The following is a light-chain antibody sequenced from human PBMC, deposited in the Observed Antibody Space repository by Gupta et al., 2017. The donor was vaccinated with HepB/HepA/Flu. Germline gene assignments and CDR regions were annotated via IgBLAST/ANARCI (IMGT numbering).Light chain of an antibody. CDR3: STWDVSLSGRGV. CDR1: SSNIGSNY. V-gene: IGLV1-47*01. Sequence: QSVLTQPPSISGTPGQRVTISCSRSSSNIGSNYVYWYQHLPGTAPKLLIYRNNQRPSGVPDRVSGSESGTAASLSISGLRSEDEAEYYCSTWDVSLSGRGVFGGGTKLTVL. J-gene: IGLJ2*01. CDR2: RNN.